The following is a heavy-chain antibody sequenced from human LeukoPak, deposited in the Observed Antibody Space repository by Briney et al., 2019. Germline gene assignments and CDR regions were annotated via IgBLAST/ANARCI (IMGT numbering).Heavy chain of an antibody. CDR1: GFTFRNSA. J-gene: IGHJ4*02. V-gene: IGHV3-23*01. CDR3: AKGRRDGYNYPFFDS. Sequence: PGGSLRLSCAASGFTFRNSAMSWVSQAPGKGLEWVSNIIGNSVSTYYADFVKGRFPISRDNSNNTLFLQMNSLSADDTAIYFCAKGRRDGYNYPFFDSWGQGAWVVVSS. CDR2: IIGNSVST. D-gene: IGHD5-24*01.